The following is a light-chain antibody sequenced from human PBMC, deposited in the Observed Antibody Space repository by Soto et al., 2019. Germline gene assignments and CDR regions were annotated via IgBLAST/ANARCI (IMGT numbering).Light chain of an antibody. CDR2: DTS. J-gene: IGKJ3*01. CDR3: QQRGNWPPVFT. Sequence: EIVLTQSPATLSLSPGERATLSCRASQSVSIHLAWYQQKGGQAPRLLIYDTSNRATGIPARFSGSGSGTDFTLTISSLEPEDFAVYYCQQRGNWPPVFTFGPGTKVDIK. V-gene: IGKV3-11*01. CDR1: QSVSIH.